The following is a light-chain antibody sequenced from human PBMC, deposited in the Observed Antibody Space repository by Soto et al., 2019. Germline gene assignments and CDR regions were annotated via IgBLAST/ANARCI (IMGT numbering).Light chain of an antibody. CDR2: AAS. CDR3: KQFAGSPYT. V-gene: IGKV3-20*01. Sequence: VLTQSPGTLSLSPGERATLSCRASQTISSAYLAWYQQRPGQAPRLLIYAASHRATGIPDRFSGSGSGTDFTLTISGLEPEDFAVYYCKQFAGSPYTFGQGTKLEI. J-gene: IGKJ2*01. CDR1: QTISSAY.